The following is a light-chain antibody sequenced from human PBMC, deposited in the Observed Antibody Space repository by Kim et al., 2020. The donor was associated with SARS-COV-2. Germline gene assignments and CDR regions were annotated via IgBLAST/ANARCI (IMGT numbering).Light chain of an antibody. CDR3: QQYNNWPPWT. CDR2: DAA. Sequence: SRGRAATLSCSASEIVGISLAWYRHTRGQPPRLLIDDAAIRAPGVADRFSGSGSGTDFTRTSGSLESDDFAVYYWQQYNNWPPWTFGRGTKVDIK. V-gene: IGKV3D-15*01. J-gene: IGKJ1*01. CDR1: EIVGIS.